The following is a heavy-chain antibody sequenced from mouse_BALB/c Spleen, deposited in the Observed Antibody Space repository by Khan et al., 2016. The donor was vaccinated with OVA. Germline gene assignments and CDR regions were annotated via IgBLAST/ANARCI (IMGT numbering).Heavy chain of an antibody. D-gene: IGHD1-1*01. J-gene: IGHJ2*01. CDR2: FDPYNGGT. CDR3: ALIYHYGSGFDY. V-gene: IGHV1S135*01. CDR1: GYSFTDYN. Sequence: EVQLQESGPELVKPGASVKVSCKASGYSFTDYNMFWVKQSLGKSLEWIGYFDPYNGGTNYNQKFMGKATLTVDKSSSTAFMYLNSLTSEDSAVYYCALIYHYGSGFDYWGQGTTLTVSS.